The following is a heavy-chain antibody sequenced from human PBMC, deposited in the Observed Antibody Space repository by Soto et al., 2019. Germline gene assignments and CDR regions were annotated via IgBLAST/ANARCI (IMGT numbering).Heavy chain of an antibody. J-gene: IGHJ4*02. CDR1: GFTFSSYG. V-gene: IGHV3-33*01. CDR3: ASFAVAEPYYFDY. D-gene: IGHD6-19*01. Sequence: VGSLRLSCAASGFTFSSYGMHWVRQAPGKGLEWVAVIWYDGSNKYYADSVKGRFTISRDNSKNTLYLQMNSLRAEDTAVYYCASFAVAEPYYFDYWGQGTLVTVSS. CDR2: IWYDGSNK.